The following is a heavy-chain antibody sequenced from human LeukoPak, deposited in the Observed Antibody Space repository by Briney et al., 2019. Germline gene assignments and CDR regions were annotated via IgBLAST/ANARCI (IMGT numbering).Heavy chain of an antibody. CDR2: IATDGRDK. V-gene: IGHV3-30*18. CDR1: GFTFSNYG. J-gene: IGHJ3*02. Sequence: AGGSLRLSCAASGFTFSNYGMHWVRQAPGKGLEWVAVIATDGRDKKYADSVKGRFTISRDNSKNTLYLQMNSLRAEDTAVYYCAKDQVVAATRDAFDIWGQGTMVTVSS. D-gene: IGHD2-15*01. CDR3: AKDQVVAATRDAFDI.